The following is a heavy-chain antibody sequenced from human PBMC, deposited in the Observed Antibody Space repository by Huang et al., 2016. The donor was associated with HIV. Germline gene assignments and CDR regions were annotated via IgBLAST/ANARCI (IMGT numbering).Heavy chain of an antibody. CDR1: GFSFSTSGVG. D-gene: IGHD1-7*01. V-gene: IGHV2-5*01. J-gene: IGHJ4*02. CDR3: AFRWKLRPLEY. Sequence: QITLKESGPTLVKPTQTLTLTCSFSGFSFSTSGVGVGWVRQPPGKALEWLALIYWNDNERYSPSLRDRLTIIKDTSKNQVLLTMTNVDPVDTATYYCAFRWKLRPLEYWGQGTLVTVSS. CDR2: IYWNDNE.